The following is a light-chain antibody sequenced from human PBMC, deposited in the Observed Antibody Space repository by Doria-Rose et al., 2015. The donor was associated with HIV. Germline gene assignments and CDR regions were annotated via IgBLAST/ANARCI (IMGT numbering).Light chain of an antibody. CDR2: GAS. V-gene: IGKV1-9*01. Sequence: TQSPSFLSASVGVRVTITCRASQGISRYLAWYQQKPGKAPTLLIFGASTLQSGVPSRFSGSGSGTEFTLTISSPQPEDFATYYCQQFDSFPRTFGQGTKVELK. CDR1: QGISRY. CDR3: QQFDSFPRT. J-gene: IGKJ1*01.